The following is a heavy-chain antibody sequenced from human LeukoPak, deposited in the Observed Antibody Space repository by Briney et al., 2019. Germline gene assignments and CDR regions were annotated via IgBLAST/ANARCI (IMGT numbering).Heavy chain of an antibody. V-gene: IGHV1-8*01. Sequence: ASVKVSCKASGYTFTSYDINWVRQATGQGLEWVGWMNPNSGNTGYAQKFQGRVTMTRNTSISTAYMELSSLRSEDTAVYYCARGRSSGSKYYYYYYGMDVWGQGTTVTVSS. J-gene: IGHJ6*02. CDR2: MNPNSGNT. D-gene: IGHD6-19*01. CDR1: GYTFTSYD. CDR3: ARGRSSGSKYYYYYYGMDV.